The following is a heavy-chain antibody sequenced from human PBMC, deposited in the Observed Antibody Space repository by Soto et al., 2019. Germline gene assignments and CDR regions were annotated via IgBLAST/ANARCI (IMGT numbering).Heavy chain of an antibody. CDR2: ISDSGGTS. CDR3: AKRPRALLTFDY. J-gene: IGHJ4*02. D-gene: IGHD1-26*01. V-gene: IGHV3-23*04. Sequence: EVQLVDSGGGLVQPGGSLRLSCAASGFIFRNYVMSWVRQAPGKGLEWVSSISDSGGTSYYADSVKGRLTISRDNSKNMLYLQMNSLRAEDTAIYYCAKRPRALLTFDYWGQGTLVTVSS. CDR1: GFIFRNYV.